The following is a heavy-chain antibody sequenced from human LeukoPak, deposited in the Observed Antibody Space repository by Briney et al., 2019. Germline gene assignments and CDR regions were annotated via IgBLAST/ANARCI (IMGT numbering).Heavy chain of an antibody. V-gene: IGHV1-2*02. CDR3: ARAEVGGYYYDSSGF. CDR1: GYIFTYYY. D-gene: IGHD3-22*01. CDR2: INPNSGGT. J-gene: IGHJ4*02. Sequence: ASVKVSCKASGYIFTYYYMDWVRQAPGQGLEWMGWINPNSGGTNYAQKFQGRVTMTRDTSISTAYMELSRLRSDDTAVYYCARAEVGGYYYDSSGFWGQGTLVTVSS.